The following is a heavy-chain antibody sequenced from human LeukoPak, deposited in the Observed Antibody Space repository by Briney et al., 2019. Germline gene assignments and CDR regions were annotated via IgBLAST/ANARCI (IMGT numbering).Heavy chain of an antibody. CDR3: ARLPAASAMRGDY. CDR2: IGIDSGNT. D-gene: IGHD2-2*01. Sequence: GGSLRLSCAASGFTFSDYSMNWVRQAPGKGLEWISYIGIDSGNTNYADSVKGRFTISGDKAKNSLYLQMNSLRASDTAMYYCARLPAASAMRGDYWGQGTLVTVSS. V-gene: IGHV3-48*01. J-gene: IGHJ4*02. CDR1: GFTFSDYS.